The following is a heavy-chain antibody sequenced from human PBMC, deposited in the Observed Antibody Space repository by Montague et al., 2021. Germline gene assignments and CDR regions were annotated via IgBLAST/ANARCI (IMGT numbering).Heavy chain of an antibody. Sequence: SETLSLTCAVYGGSLSGYIWNWIRQPPGRDLEWIGQISHTGSTSYNPSLKSRATMSVDTSENHVSLRLGSVTAADTAVYYCTRGEVAVTGIDYWGQGALVTVSS. D-gene: IGHD6-19*01. CDR3: TRGEVAVTGIDY. V-gene: IGHV4-34*01. CDR1: GGSLSGYI. CDR2: ISHTGST. J-gene: IGHJ4*02.